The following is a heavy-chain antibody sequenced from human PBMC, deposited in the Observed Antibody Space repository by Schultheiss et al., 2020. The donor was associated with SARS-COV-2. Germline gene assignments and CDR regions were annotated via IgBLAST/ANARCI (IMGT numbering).Heavy chain of an antibody. D-gene: IGHD5-18*01. CDR3: ATRYSYGGFDY. Sequence: SETLSLTCAVYGGSISSYYWSWIRQPAGKGLEWIGRIYTSGSTNYNPSLKSRVTMSVDTSKNQFSLKLSSVTAADTAVYYCATRYSYGGFDYWGQGTLVTVSS. CDR2: IYTSGST. CDR1: GGSISSYY. V-gene: IGHV4-59*10. J-gene: IGHJ4*02.